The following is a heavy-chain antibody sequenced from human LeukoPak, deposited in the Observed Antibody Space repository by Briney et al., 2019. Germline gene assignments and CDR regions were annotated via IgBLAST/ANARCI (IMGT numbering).Heavy chain of an antibody. CDR3: ARQNSWDYDSSLKN. CDR1: GGSISSYY. V-gene: IGHV4-4*07. CDR2: IYTSGST. D-gene: IGHD3-22*01. Sequence: PSETLSLTCTVPGGSISSYYWSWIRQPAGKGLEWIGRIYTSGSTNYNPSPKSRVTMSVDTSKNQFSLKLSSVTAADTAVYYCARQNSWDYDSSLKNWGQGTLVTASS. J-gene: IGHJ4*02.